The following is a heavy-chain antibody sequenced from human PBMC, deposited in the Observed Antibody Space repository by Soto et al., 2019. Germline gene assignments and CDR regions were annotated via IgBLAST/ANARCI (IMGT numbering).Heavy chain of an antibody. D-gene: IGHD2-8*02. CDR2: SDGGGTT. V-gene: IGHV3-23*01. CDR1: GYTFSSSA. CDR3: ATLLGFSSGGSWYCHVDAY. Sequence: EVHLWESGGDLVQPGGSLRVSCVGSGYTFSSSAMSWVRQATGKGLEWVSGSDGGGTTDYADSVKGRFTISRDNSQDTLYLQMNSLGAEATAVYYCATLLGFSSGGSWYCHVDAYWGQGTLVTVSS. J-gene: IGHJ4*02.